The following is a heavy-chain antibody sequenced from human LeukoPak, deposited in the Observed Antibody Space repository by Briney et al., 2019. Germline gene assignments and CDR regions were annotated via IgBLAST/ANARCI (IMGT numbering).Heavy chain of an antibody. CDR3: AKDPEDIVVVVAATPYCYMDV. D-gene: IGHD2-15*01. Sequence: PGGSLRLSCAASGFTFSSYAMSWVRQAPGKGPEWVSAISGSGGSTYYADSVKGRFTISRDNSKNTLYLQMNSLRAEDTAVYYCAKDPEDIVVVVAATPYCYMDVWGKGTTVTVSS. J-gene: IGHJ6*03. CDR2: ISGSGGST. V-gene: IGHV3-23*01. CDR1: GFTFSSYA.